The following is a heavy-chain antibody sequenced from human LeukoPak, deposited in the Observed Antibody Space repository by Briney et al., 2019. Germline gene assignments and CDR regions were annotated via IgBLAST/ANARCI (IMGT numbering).Heavy chain of an antibody. Sequence: ASVKVSCKASGYTFTSYGISWVRQAPGQGLEWMGWISAYNGTTNYAQKLQGRVTMTTDTSTSTAYMELRSLRSDDTAVYYCARDRSDYYYGSSGSSDYWGQGTLVTVSS. V-gene: IGHV1-18*01. CDR2: ISAYNGTT. J-gene: IGHJ4*02. CDR1: GYTFTSYG. CDR3: ARDRSDYYYGSSGSSDY. D-gene: IGHD3-22*01.